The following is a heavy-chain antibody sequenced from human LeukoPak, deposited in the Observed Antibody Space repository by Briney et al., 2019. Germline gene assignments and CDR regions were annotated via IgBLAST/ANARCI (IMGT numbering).Heavy chain of an antibody. V-gene: IGHV3-43*02. CDR3: AKGLSRGYSYYQNSWLDP. Sequence: GGSLRLSCAASGFTFDDYAMHWVRQAPGKGLEWVSLISGDGGSTYYADSVKGRFTISRDNSKNSLYLQMNSLRTEDTALYYCAKGLSRGYSYYQNSWLDPWGQGTLVTVSS. CDR2: ISGDGGST. CDR1: GFTFDDYA. J-gene: IGHJ5*02. D-gene: IGHD5-18*01.